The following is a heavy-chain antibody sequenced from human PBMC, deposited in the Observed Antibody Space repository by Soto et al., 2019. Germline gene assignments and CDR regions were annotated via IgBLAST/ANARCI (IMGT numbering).Heavy chain of an antibody. CDR2: ISGSGGST. J-gene: IGHJ5*02. V-gene: IGHV3-23*01. CDR1: GFTFSSYA. D-gene: IGHD6-13*01. Sequence: EVQLLESGGGLVQPGGSLRLSCATSGFTFSSYAMSWVRQAPGKGLEWVSAISGSGGSTYYADSVKGRFTISRDNSKNTLYLQMNSLRAEDTAVYYCAKDPYSSSWANWFDPWGQGTLVTVSS. CDR3: AKDPYSSSWANWFDP.